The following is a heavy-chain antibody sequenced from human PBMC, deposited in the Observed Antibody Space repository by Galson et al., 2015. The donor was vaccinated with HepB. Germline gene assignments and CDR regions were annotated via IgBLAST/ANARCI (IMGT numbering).Heavy chain of an antibody. Sequence: SLRLSCAASGFTFSSYAMSWVRQAPGKGLEWVSAISGSGGSTYYADSVKGRFTISRDNSKNTLYLQMNSLRAEDTAVYYCAKVPYDILTGYHSPWSYWGQGTLVTVSS. J-gene: IGHJ4*02. V-gene: IGHV3-23*01. CDR3: AKVPYDILTGYHSPWSY. CDR1: GFTFSSYA. CDR2: ISGSGGST. D-gene: IGHD3-9*01.